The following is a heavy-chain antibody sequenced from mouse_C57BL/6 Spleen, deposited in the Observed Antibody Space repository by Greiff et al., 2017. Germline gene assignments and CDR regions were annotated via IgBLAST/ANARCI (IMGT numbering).Heavy chain of an antibody. V-gene: IGHV3-6*01. J-gene: IGHJ1*03. CDR3: ARVFITTVVSEGFDV. CDR1: GYSITSGYY. D-gene: IGHD1-1*01. Sequence: ESGPGLVKPSQSLSLTCSVTGYSITSGYYWNWIRQFPGNKLEWMGYISYDGSNNYNPSLKNRISITRDTSKNQFFLKLNSVTTEDTATYYCARVFITTVVSEGFDVWGTGTTVTVSS. CDR2: ISYDGSN.